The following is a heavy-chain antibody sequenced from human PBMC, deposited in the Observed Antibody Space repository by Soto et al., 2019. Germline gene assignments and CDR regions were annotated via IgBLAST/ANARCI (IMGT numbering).Heavy chain of an antibody. Sequence: SETLSLTCTVSADSFGTFYWSWIRQSPGRGLEWIGYIYSSGLTKYNPSFESRVTISVDTSKNQFSLKLSSVTAADTAVYYCARGFSGVPAAMTWGQGTLVTVSS. CDR2: IYSSGLT. D-gene: IGHD2-2*01. J-gene: IGHJ5*02. CDR3: ARGFSGVPAAMT. V-gene: IGHV4-4*08. CDR1: ADSFGTFY.